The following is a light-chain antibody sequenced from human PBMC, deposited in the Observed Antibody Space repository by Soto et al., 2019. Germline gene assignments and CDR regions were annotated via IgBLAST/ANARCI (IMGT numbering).Light chain of an antibody. CDR1: QSVSSS. V-gene: IGKV1-5*01. CDR2: DAA. J-gene: IGKJ1*01. CDR3: QQQNSYSRT. Sequence: DVQLTQPPSSLSASVGDSNTITCLASQSVSSSLAGCQQKTAKDAKLLIYDAASLQSGVPSRYSGSGACREFTLTISSLQEDDVAADYCQQQNSYSRTFGQGTKVDIK.